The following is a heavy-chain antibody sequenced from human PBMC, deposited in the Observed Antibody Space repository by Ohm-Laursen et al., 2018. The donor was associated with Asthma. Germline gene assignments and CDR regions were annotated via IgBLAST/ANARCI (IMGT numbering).Heavy chain of an antibody. CDR2: ISYDGSNK. D-gene: IGHD3-3*01. Sequence: SLRLSCTASGFTFSSYGMHWVRQAPGKGLEWVAVISYDGSNKYYADSVKGRFTVSRDDSKNTLYLQMNSLRPDDTAVYYCARDVMEWYLPAFDFWGQGTLVTVSS. J-gene: IGHJ4*02. CDR1: GFTFSSYG. CDR3: ARDVMEWYLPAFDF. V-gene: IGHV3-30*03.